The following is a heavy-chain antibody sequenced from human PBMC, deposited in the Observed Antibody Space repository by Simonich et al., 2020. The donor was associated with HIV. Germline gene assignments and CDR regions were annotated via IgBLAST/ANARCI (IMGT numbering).Heavy chain of an antibody. D-gene: IGHD2-15*01. Sequence: QVQLQESGPGLVKPSETLSLNCAVSGHSMSSGYYWGWIHQPPGKGLGWIGEINHSGSTNYNPSLKSRVTISVDTSKNQFSLKLSSVTAADTAVYYCASHYGGNHLNWFDPWGQGTLVTVSS. CDR2: INHSGST. J-gene: IGHJ5*02. V-gene: IGHV4-38-2*01. CDR1: GHSMSSGYY. CDR3: ASHYGGNHLNWFDP.